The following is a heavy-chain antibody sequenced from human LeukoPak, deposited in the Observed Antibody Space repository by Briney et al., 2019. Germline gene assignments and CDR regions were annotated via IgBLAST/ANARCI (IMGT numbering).Heavy chain of an antibody. CDR2: INHSGST. CDR3: ARGRQLVLLRKRNWFDP. D-gene: IGHD6-13*01. J-gene: IGHJ5*02. Sequence: SETLSLTCAVYGGSFSGYYWSWIRQPPGKGLEWIGEINHSGSTNYNPSLKSRVTISVDTSKNQFSLKLSSVTAADTAVYYCARGRQLVLLRKRNWFDPWGQGTPVTVSS. V-gene: IGHV4-34*01. CDR1: GGSFSGYY.